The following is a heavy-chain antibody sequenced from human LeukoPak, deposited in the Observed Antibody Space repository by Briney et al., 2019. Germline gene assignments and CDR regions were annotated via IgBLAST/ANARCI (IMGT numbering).Heavy chain of an antibody. J-gene: IGHJ6*03. D-gene: IGHD2-15*01. CDR1: GFTFSSYA. V-gene: IGHV3-30*04. Sequence: GGSLRLSCAASGFTFSSYAMHWVRQAPGKGLEWVAVISYDGSNKNYADSVKGRFTISRDNSKNTLYPQMNSLRAEDTAVYYCARSIGYCSGGRCHSYYYYYMDVWGKGTTVTVSS. CDR2: ISYDGSNK. CDR3: ARSIGYCSGGRCHSYYYYYMDV.